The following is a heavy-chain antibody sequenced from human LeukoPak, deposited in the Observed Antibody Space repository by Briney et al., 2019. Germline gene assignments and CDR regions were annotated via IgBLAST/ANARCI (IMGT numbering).Heavy chain of an antibody. Sequence: GGSLRLSCAVSGLTFNNYAMSWVRQAPGKGLEWVSGISGRGASKYYADSVKGRFTKSRDNSKNTLYLQMNSLRAEDTAVYYCAKGVVVAPDVTPFDYWGQGTLVTVSS. CDR1: GLTFNNYA. V-gene: IGHV3-23*01. CDR3: AKGVVVAPDVTPFDY. D-gene: IGHD2-2*01. J-gene: IGHJ4*02. CDR2: ISGRGASK.